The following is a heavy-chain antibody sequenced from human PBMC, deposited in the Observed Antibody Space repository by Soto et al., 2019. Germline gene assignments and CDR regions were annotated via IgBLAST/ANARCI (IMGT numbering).Heavy chain of an antibody. CDR1: GGSISSYY. D-gene: IGHD1-1*01. J-gene: IGHJ4*02. V-gene: IGHV4-59*08. CDR3: ARRYGYSFDY. Sequence: PSETLSLTCXVSGGSISSYYWSWIRQPPGKGLEWIGYIYYSGSTNYNPSLKSRVTISVDTSKNQFSLKLSSVTAADTAVYYCARRYGYSFDYWGQGTLVTSPQ. CDR2: IYYSGST.